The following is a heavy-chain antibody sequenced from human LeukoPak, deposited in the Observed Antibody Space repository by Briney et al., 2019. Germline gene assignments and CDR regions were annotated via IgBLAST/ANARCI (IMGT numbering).Heavy chain of an antibody. D-gene: IGHD1-26*01. J-gene: IGHJ4*02. Sequence: GESLKISCKGSGYSFTNYWIGWVRQMPGKGLEWMGIIYPGDSGTRYSPSFQGQVTISADKSISTAYLQWSSLKASDTAMYYCASLPEYSGSYEYYFDYWGQGTLVTVSS. CDR2: IYPGDSGT. CDR1: GYSFTNYW. V-gene: IGHV5-51*01. CDR3: ASLPEYSGSYEYYFDY.